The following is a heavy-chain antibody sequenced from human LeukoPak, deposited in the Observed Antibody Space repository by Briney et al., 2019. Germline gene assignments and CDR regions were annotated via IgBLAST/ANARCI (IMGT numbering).Heavy chain of an antibody. J-gene: IGHJ4*02. CDR3: AREPSGSGGYDY. CDR2: ISPNSGGT. V-gene: IGHV1-2*02. CDR1: GFTFSGYY. Sequence: PSVKVSCKASGFTFSGYYMHWVRQAPGRGLEWMAWISPNSGGTNNVQKFQGRVTVTRDTSISTDYMEISGLTSDDTALYYCAREPSGSGGYDYWGQGTLVADSS. D-gene: IGHD3-10*01.